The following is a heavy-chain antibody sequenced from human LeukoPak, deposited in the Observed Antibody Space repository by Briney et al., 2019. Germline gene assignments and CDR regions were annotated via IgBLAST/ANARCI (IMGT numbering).Heavy chain of an antibody. Sequence: ASVKVSCKASGYTFTHYGTTWVRQAPGQGLAWMGWINTYNGDTKCAQKLQGRVTMTTDTSTSTAFMELRSLRSDDSAVYYCARGMRSPLFDYWGLGTLVTVSP. CDR1: GYTFTHYG. CDR3: ARGMRSPLFDY. V-gene: IGHV1-18*01. CDR2: INTYNGDT. J-gene: IGHJ4*02.